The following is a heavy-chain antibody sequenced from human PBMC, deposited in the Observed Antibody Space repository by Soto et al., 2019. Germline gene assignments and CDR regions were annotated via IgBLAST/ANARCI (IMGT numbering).Heavy chain of an antibody. Sequence: QVHLVQSGAEVKMPGSSVKVSCKVSGGPFSSYTISWVRQVPGQGLEWMGEIIPLFGRTNYVQGFQGRVTISADDSTNTAYMKLSSLRSEDTAVYYCVRDSIAAAGFDSWGQGTLVTVS. D-gene: IGHD6-13*01. V-gene: IGHV1-69*12. CDR1: GGPFSSYT. CDR3: VRDSIAAAGFDS. CDR2: IIPLFGRT. J-gene: IGHJ4*02.